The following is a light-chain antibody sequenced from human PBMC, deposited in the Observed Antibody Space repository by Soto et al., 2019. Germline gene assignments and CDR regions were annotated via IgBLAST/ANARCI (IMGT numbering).Light chain of an antibody. J-gene: IGKJ2*01. CDR3: QQYGDSLYT. Sequence: EIVLTQSPGTLSLSPGERPTLSCRASQTVSSNYLAWYQQKPGQAPRLLIYGASTRATGIPGRFSGSGSGTDFTLTISRLEPEDFAVYYCQQYGDSLYTFGQGTKLEIK. CDR2: GAS. CDR1: QTVSSNY. V-gene: IGKV3-20*01.